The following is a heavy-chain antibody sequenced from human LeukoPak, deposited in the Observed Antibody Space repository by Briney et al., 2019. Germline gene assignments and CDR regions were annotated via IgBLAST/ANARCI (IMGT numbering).Heavy chain of an antibody. CDR2: INHSGST. CDR1: GXSFSGYY. D-gene: IGHD5-12*01. CDR3: ARGGYAKGNY. J-gene: IGHJ4*02. V-gene: IGHV4-34*01. Sequence: SETLSLTCAVYGXSFSGYYWSWIRQPPGKGLEWIGEINHSGSTNYNPSLKSRVTISVDTSKNQFSLKLSSVTAADTAVYYCARGGYAKGNYWGQGTLVTVSS.